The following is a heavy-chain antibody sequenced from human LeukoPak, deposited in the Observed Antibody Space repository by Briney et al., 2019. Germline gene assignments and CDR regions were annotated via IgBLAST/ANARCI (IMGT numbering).Heavy chain of an antibody. D-gene: IGHD5-24*01. CDR2: IYSGGST. J-gene: IGHJ4*02. Sequence: ESGGSLRLSCAASGFTVSSNYMSWVRQAPGKGLEWVSVIYSGGSTYYADSVKGRFTISRHNSKNTLYLQMNSLRAEDTAVYYCARGRDGYNSGIFDYWAREPWSPSPQ. CDR3: ARGRDGYNSGIFDY. CDR1: GFTVSSNY. V-gene: IGHV3-53*04.